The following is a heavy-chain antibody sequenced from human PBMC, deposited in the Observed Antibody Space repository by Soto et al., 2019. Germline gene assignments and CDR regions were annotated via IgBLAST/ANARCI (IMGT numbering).Heavy chain of an antibody. CDR2: INPNSGGT. J-gene: IGHJ4*02. D-gene: IGHD3-22*01. CDR3: ARGPPDYYDSSGYYPN. CDR1: GYTFTGYY. Sequence: QVQLVQSGAEVKKPGASVKVSCKASGYTFTGYYMHWVRQAPGQGLEWMGWINPNSGGTNYAQKFQGRVTMTRDTSISTAYMELSRLRSYDTAVYYCARGPPDYYDSSGYYPNWGQGTLVTVSS. V-gene: IGHV1-2*02.